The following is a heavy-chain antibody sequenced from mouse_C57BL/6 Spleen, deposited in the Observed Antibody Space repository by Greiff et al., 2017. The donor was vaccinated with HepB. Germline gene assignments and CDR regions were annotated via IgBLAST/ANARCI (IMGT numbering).Heavy chain of an antibody. CDR3: ASYGNYDAMDY. CDR2: IYPRDGST. Sequence: VQLQQSDAELVKPGASVKISCKVSGYTFTDHTIHWMKQRPEQGLEWIGYIYPRDGSTKYNEKFKGKATLTADKSSSTAYLQLNSLTSEDSASYVCASYGNYDAMDYWGQGTSVTVSS. CDR1: GYTFTDHT. D-gene: IGHD2-1*01. V-gene: IGHV1-78*01. J-gene: IGHJ4*01.